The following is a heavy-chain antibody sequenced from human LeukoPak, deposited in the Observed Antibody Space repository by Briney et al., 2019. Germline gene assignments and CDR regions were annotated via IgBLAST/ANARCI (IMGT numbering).Heavy chain of an antibody. Sequence: SETLSLTCTVSGGSINYYYWMWIRQPPGKGLEWIGYIYYSGGTHYNPSLKSRVTMLVDTSKNQFSLKLTAVTAADTAVYYCAREDYYFDYWGQGTLVTVSS. J-gene: IGHJ4*02. V-gene: IGHV4-59*01. CDR2: IYYSGGT. CDR3: AREDYYFDY. CDR1: GGSINYYY.